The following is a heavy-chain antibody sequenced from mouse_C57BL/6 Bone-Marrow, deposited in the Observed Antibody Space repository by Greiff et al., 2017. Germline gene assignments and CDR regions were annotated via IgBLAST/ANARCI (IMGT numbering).Heavy chain of an antibody. J-gene: IGHJ4*01. Sequence: QVQLQQPGAELVKPGASVKLSCKASAYTFTSYWITWVKQRPGQGLEWIGSIYPGSGSTNYNEKFKGKATLTVDTSSSTAYMQLSSLTSEDSAVYDCARWCYEYGNRGYAMDYWGQGTSVTVSS. CDR2: IYPGSGST. V-gene: IGHV1-55*01. CDR3: ARWCYEYGNRGYAMDY. CDR1: AYTFTSYW. D-gene: IGHD1-1*01.